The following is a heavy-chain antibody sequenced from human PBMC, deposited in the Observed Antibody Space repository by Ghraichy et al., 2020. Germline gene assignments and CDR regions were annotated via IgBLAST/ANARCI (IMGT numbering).Heavy chain of an antibody. D-gene: IGHD2-2*02. CDR2: IYYSGST. V-gene: IGHV4-59*01. CDR1: GGSISSYY. Sequence: SQTLSLTCTVSGGSISSYYWSWIRQPPGKGLEWIGYIYYSGSTNYNPSLKSRVTISVDTSKNQFSLKLSSVTAADTAVYYCARDGGYCSSTSCYSGGDYYYGMDVWGQGTTVTVSS. J-gene: IGHJ6*02. CDR3: ARDGGYCSSTSCYSGGDYYYGMDV.